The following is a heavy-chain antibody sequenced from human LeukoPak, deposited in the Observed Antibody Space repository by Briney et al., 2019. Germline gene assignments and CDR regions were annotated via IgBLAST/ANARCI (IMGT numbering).Heavy chain of an antibody. D-gene: IGHD1-26*01. Sequence: GGSLRLSCAASGITFSSYSMNWVRQAPGKGLEWVSGINWNGGSTGYADSVKGRFTISRDNAKNSLYLQMNSLRAEDTALYYCARAGGSYLGSDYWGQGTLVTVSS. CDR1: GITFSSYS. V-gene: IGHV3-20*04. CDR3: ARAGGSYLGSDY. CDR2: INWNGGST. J-gene: IGHJ4*01.